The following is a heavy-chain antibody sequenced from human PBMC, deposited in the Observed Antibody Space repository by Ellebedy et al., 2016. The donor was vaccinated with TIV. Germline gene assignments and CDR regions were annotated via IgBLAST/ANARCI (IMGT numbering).Heavy chain of an antibody. J-gene: IGHJ6*02. V-gene: IGHV6-1*01. Sequence: SQTLSLTCVISGDSVSPDIGWNWIRQSPSRGLEWLGRTYYRSKWNNDYAVSLKSRITINPDTSKNLFSLKLNSVTPEDTAVYYGARGWFGSGMGVWGQGTTVTVSS. CDR1: GDSVSPDIG. D-gene: IGHD3-10*01. CDR2: TYYRSKWNN. CDR3: ARGWFGSGMGV.